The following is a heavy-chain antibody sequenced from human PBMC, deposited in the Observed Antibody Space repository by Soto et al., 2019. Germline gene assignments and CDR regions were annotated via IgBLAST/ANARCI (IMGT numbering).Heavy chain of an antibody. CDR3: AITVDFDF. CDR2: INPNSGST. CDR1: GYTFTGYY. D-gene: IGHD4-4*01. Sequence: ASVKVSCKASGYTFTGYYMHWVRQAPGQGLEWMGIINPNSGSTNYAQKFQGRVAMTRDTSTSTVYMELSSLKSEDTAVYYCAITVDFDFWGQGTLVTVSS. V-gene: IGHV1-46*01. J-gene: IGHJ4*02.